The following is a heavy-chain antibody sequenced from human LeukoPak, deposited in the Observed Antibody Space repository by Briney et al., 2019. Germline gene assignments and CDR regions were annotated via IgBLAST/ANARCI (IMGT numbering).Heavy chain of an antibody. V-gene: IGHV4-30-2*01. J-gene: IGHJ5*02. D-gene: IGHD3-10*01. Sequence: SETLSLTCAVSGGSISSGGYSWSWIRQPPGKGLEWIGYIYHSGSTHYNPSLKSRVTISVDRSKNQFSLKLSSVTAADTAVYYCARMVWGSGSYPYWSDPWGQGTLVTVSS. CDR3: ARMVWGSGSYPYWSDP. CDR1: GGSISSGGYS. CDR2: IYHSGST.